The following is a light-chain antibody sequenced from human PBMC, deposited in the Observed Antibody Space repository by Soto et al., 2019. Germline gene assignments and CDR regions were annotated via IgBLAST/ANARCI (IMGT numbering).Light chain of an antibody. CDR2: DIS. CDR1: QRVHY. CDR3: QQYADWPLT. Sequence: EIVLTQSPASLSLSPGETATLSCRSSQRVHYLAWYQQKHGQAPRLLIYDISTRATGVPARFSGSGSGTEFTLTITSLQSEDIAVYYCQQYADWPLTFGGGTKVDIK. V-gene: IGKV3D-15*01. J-gene: IGKJ4*01.